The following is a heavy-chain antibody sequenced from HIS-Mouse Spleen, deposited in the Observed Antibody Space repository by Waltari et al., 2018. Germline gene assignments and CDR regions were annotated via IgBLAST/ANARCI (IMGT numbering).Heavy chain of an antibody. J-gene: IGHJ2*01. CDR1: GCSISSSSYY. CDR2: IYYSGST. CDR3: AREIPYSSSWYDWYFDL. Sequence: QLQLQESGPGLVKPSETLSLTGTVSGCSISSSSYYLGWIRQPPGKGLEWIGSIYYSGSTYYNPSLKSRVTISVDTSKNQFSLKLSSVTAADTAVYYCAREIPYSSSWYDWYFDLWGRGTLVTVSS. V-gene: IGHV4-39*07. D-gene: IGHD6-13*01.